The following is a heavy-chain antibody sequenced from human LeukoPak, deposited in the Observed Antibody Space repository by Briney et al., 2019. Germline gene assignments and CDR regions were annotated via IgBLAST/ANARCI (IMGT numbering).Heavy chain of an antibody. CDR1: GFTFDAYA. Sequence: GGSLRLACAASGFTFDAYAMHWVRQAPGKGLEWVSGISWNSGSIGYAGSVKGRFSISRDNAKNSLYLQMNSLRAEDTALYYCTKGSDSSAYSAFDCWGQGTLVTVSS. J-gene: IGHJ4*02. CDR2: ISWNSGSI. V-gene: IGHV3-9*01. D-gene: IGHD3-22*01. CDR3: TKGSDSSAYSAFDC.